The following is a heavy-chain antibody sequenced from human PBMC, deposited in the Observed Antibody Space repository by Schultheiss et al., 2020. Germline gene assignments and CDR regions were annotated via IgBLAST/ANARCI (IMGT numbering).Heavy chain of an antibody. D-gene: IGHD3-22*01. V-gene: IGHV4-30-4*08. CDR1: GGSISSGGYY. CDR3: ARVTYYYDSSGYYSAFDI. CDR2: IYHSGST. Sequence: SETLSLTCTVSGGSISSGGYYWSWIRQHPGKGLEWIGYIYHSGSTYYNPSLKSRVTISVDTSKNQFSLKLSSVTAADTAVYYCARVTYYYDSSGYYSAFDIWGQGTMVTVSS. J-gene: IGHJ3*02.